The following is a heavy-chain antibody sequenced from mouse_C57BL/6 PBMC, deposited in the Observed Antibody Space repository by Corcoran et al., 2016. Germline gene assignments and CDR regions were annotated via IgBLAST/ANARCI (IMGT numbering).Heavy chain of an antibody. CDR1: GYTFTSYG. CDR2: IYPRSGNT. Sequence: QVQLQQSGAELARPGASVKLSCKASGYTFTSYGISWVKQRTGQGLEWIGEIYPRSGNTYYNEKFKGKATLTADKSSSTAYMELRSLTSEDSAVYFCARSNWGYAMDYWGQGTSVTVSS. V-gene: IGHV1-81*01. D-gene: IGHD4-1*01. CDR3: ARSNWGYAMDY. J-gene: IGHJ4*01.